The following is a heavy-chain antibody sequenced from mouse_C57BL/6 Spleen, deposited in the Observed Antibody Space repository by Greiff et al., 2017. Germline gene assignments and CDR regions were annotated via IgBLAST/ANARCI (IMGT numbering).Heavy chain of an antibody. CDR2: IYPGDGDT. V-gene: IGHV1-82*01. CDR3: AQTAQAPFAY. J-gene: IGHJ3*01. CDR1: GYAFSSSW. Sequence: VQLQQSGPELVKPGASVKISCKASGYAFSSSWMNWVKQRPGKGLEWIGRIYPGDGDTNYNGKFKGKSTLTADKSSSTAYMQLSSLTSEDSAVYFWAQTAQAPFAYWGQGTLVTVSA. D-gene: IGHD3-2*02.